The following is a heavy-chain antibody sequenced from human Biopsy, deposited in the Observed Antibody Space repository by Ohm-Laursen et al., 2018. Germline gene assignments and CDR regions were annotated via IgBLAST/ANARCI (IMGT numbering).Heavy chain of an antibody. CDR3: GRAVRNQLLTDP. CDR1: GYTFTIYD. CDR2: LNPVSGNS. D-gene: IGHD1-7*01. Sequence: GASVKASCKASGYTFTIYDITWVRQASGQGPEWIGWLNPVSGNSNFGQKFRGRVTVTSDTSISTDYMELSGLTSDDTATYYCGRAVRNQLLTDPWGQGTLVTVTS. V-gene: IGHV1-8*02. J-gene: IGHJ5*02.